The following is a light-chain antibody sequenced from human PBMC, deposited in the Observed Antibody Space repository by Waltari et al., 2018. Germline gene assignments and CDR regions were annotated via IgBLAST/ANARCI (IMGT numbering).Light chain of an antibody. V-gene: IGLV2-23*01. CDR2: EDS. CDR1: RSDVGRYNL. Sequence: QSALTQPASVSGSPGQSITIPCTGTRSDVGRYNLVSWYQEHPGQAPKLMIYEDSKRPLGVSKRFSGSKSGNTASLTISGLQAEDEADDYCCSYAGSFTLVFGGGTKLTVL. J-gene: IGLJ2*01. CDR3: CSYAGSFTLV.